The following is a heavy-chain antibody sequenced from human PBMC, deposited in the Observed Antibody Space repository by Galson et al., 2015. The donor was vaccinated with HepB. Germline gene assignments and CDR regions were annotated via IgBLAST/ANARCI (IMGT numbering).Heavy chain of an antibody. Sequence: SLRLSCAASGFTFSSYEMNWVRQAPGKGLEWVSYISSSGSTIYYADSVKGRFTISRDNAKNSLYLQMNSLRAEDTAVYYCARGYGSGWGFFDYWGQGTLVTVSS. CDR2: ISSSGSTI. V-gene: IGHV3-48*03. J-gene: IGHJ4*02. D-gene: IGHD6-19*01. CDR1: GFTFSSYE. CDR3: ARGYGSGWGFFDY.